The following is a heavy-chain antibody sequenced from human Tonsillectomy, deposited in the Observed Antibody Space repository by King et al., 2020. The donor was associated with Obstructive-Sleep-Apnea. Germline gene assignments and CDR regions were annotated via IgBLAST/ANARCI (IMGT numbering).Heavy chain of an antibody. Sequence: VQLVESGGVVVQPGGSLRLSCEASGFMFDDYAMHWVRQAPGKGLEWVSLINCDGGTTSYADSVKGRFTISRDNSKNSLYLHTNSLRVEDTALYYCAKDSSSSWYYFDYWGQGTLVTVSS. CDR1: GFMFDDYA. V-gene: IGHV3-43D*03. D-gene: IGHD6-13*01. CDR3: AKDSSSSWYYFDY. J-gene: IGHJ4*02. CDR2: INCDGGTT.